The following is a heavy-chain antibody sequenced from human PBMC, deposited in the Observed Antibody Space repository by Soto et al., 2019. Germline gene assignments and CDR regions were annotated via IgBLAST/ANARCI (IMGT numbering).Heavy chain of an antibody. J-gene: IGHJ4*02. Sequence: SLRLSCAVSALTFAKDWLHWVRQAPGKGQEWGSLINSDGSTTDYSDSLKVRFTVSRDNAKNTLYLQMKSLRAEDTAVYYCATAEVDYWGPGTLVTVSS. V-gene: IGHV3-74*01. CDR3: ATAEVDY. CDR1: ALTFAKDW. CDR2: INSDGSTT.